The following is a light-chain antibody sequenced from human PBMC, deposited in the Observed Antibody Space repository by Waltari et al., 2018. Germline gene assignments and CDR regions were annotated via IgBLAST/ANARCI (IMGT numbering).Light chain of an antibody. V-gene: IGLV2-14*01. Sequence: QSALTQPASVSGYPGQSIPISFPGPSSDVGGYNHVSWYQQHPGKAPKLMIYEVNNRPSGVSNRFSGSKSGNTASLTISGLQAEDEADYYCSSYTSSSLYVFGTGTKVTVL. CDR1: SSDVGGYNH. CDR3: SSYTSSSLYV. CDR2: EVN. J-gene: IGLJ1*01.